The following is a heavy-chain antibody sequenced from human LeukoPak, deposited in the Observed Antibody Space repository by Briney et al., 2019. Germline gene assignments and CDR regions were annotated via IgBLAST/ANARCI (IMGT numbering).Heavy chain of an antibody. Sequence: GGSLRLSCAASGFTVSSNYMNWVRQAPGKGLEWVSVIYSGGSTYYADSVKGRFTISRDNSKNTLYLQTNSLRAEDTAVYYCARARYGSSWIDYWGQGTLVTVSS. J-gene: IGHJ4*02. CDR2: IYSGGST. V-gene: IGHV3-53*01. CDR1: GFTVSSNY. D-gene: IGHD6-13*01. CDR3: ARARYGSSWIDY.